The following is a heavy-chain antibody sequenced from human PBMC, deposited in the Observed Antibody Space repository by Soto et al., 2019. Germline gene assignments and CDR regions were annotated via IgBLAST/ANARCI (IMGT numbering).Heavy chain of an antibody. CDR2: IRSKAYGVTT. D-gene: IGHD6-25*01. V-gene: IGHV3-49*03. J-gene: IGHJ6*01. Sequence: GGPLRLPCTTSGFTFSDYAISWFRQAPGKGLEWVGVIRSKAYGVTTDYAASVKGRFAISRDDSKDTAYLQMNSVTTEDTAVYFCAKYQRVSRYSFLGMEVWGRGTTVTVSS. CDR3: AKYQRVSRYSFLGMEV. CDR1: GFTFSDYA.